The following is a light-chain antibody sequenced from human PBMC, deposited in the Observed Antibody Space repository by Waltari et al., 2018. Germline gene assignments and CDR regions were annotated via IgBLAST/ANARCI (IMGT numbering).Light chain of an antibody. Sequence: EIVLTQSPATLSLSPGDRATLSCRASQSVSSYLAWYQQKPGQAPRLLIYDASNRATGIPARFSGSGSGTDFTLTISSLEPEDFAVYYCQQRSNWPYTFGQGTKREIK. V-gene: IGKV3-11*01. J-gene: IGKJ2*01. CDR1: QSVSSY. CDR2: DAS. CDR3: QQRSNWPYT.